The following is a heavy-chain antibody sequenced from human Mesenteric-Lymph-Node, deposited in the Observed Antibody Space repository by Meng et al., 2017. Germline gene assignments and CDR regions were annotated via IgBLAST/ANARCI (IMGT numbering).Heavy chain of an antibody. CDR2: INAGNGNT. D-gene: IGHD4-23*01. Sequence: ASLLVSCKASGYTFTSYAMHWLRHAPGQRLEWMVWINAGNGNTKYSQKFQGRVTITRDTSASTAYMELSSMRSEDTAVYYYARDHGVVTPGGYYYYYGMDVWGQGTTVTVSS. CDR3: ARDHGVVTPGGYYYYYGMDV. J-gene: IGHJ6*02. CDR1: GYTFTSYA. V-gene: IGHV1-3*01.